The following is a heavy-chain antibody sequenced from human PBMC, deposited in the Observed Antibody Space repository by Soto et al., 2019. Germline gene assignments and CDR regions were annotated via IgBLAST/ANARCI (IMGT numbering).Heavy chain of an antibody. Sequence: QITLNESGPTVVRPTEPLTLTCRFSGFSLTTSGVGVGWVRQSPGKAPEWLALIYWDDDKRYSESLKSRLTITKDTSKNQVVLTVANLDPTDTATYYCAHRVLRTVFGLVTTTAISFDFWGQGPPVAVSS. CDR3: AHRVLRTVFGLVTTTAISFDF. D-gene: IGHD3-3*01. J-gene: IGHJ4*02. V-gene: IGHV2-5*02. CDR1: GFSLTTSGVG. CDR2: IYWDDDK.